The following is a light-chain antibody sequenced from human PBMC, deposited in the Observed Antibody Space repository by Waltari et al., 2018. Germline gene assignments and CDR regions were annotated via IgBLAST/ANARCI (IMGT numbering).Light chain of an antibody. CDR2: DNA. CDR1: SIGSKS. CDR3: QVWDSSSDHVV. J-gene: IGLJ2*01. Sequence: SYVLTQPPSVSVAPGQTAMISCGGDSIGSKSVHWYQQKPGQAPVLVVYDNAARPSGIPRRIYGSNSGTTATLTISGAEAGDEADYDCQVWDSSSDHVVFGGGTKLTVL. V-gene: IGLV3-21*02.